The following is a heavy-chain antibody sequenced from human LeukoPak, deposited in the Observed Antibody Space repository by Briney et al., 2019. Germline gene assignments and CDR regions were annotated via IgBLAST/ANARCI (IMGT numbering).Heavy chain of an antibody. CDR2: VSPRGDIT. Sequence: GGSLRLSCAASGFSFRSHGMNWVRQAPGKGLEWVSGVSPRGDITYYKDSVRGRFTISRDNFKNTVSLQLNSLRAEDTAMYYCAKDDDWGRFNHWGQGTLVTVSS. V-gene: IGHV3-23*01. D-gene: IGHD3-16*01. CDR1: GFSFRSHG. CDR3: AKDDDWGRFNH. J-gene: IGHJ1*01.